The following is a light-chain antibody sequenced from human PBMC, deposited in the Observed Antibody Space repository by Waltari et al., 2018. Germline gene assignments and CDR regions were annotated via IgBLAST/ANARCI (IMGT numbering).Light chain of an antibody. V-gene: IGLV2-14*01. CDR3: SSYTSSSTYV. J-gene: IGLJ1*01. CDR2: DVS. CDR1: SRHTGGTNY. Sequence: SALTQPAPVSGPPRQSITTPRPGNSRHTGGTNYLPRYQQHPGKAPKLMIYDVSKRPSGVSNRFSGSKSGNTASLTISGLQAEDEADYYCSSYTSSSTYVFGTGTKVTVL.